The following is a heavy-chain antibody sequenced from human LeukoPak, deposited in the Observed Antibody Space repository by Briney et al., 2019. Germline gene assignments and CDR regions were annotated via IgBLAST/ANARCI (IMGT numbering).Heavy chain of an antibody. V-gene: IGHV3-23*01. CDR1: GFTFSSYG. J-gene: IGHJ4*02. CDR2: ISDSGGST. D-gene: IGHD3/OR15-3a*01. Sequence: PGGSLRLSCAASGFTFSSYGMSWVRQAPGKGLECVSSISDSGGSTNHADSVKGRFTISRDNSKNTLYLQMNSLRAEDTAVYYCAKVWTAYSDDYFDYWGQGTLVTVSS. CDR3: AKVWTAYSDDYFDY.